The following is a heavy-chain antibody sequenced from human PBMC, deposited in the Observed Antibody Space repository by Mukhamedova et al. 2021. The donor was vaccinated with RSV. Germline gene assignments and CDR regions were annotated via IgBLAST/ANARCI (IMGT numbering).Heavy chain of an antibody. CDR3: AKDRQQYSSGWSRAS. J-gene: IGHJ5*02. CDR2: ISGSGGST. D-gene: IGHD6-19*01. Sequence: VSAISGSGGSTYYADSVKGRFTIPRANSKNTLYLQMNSLRAEDTAVYNCAKDRQQYSSGWSRASWGQGTLVTVPS. V-gene: IGHV3-23*01.